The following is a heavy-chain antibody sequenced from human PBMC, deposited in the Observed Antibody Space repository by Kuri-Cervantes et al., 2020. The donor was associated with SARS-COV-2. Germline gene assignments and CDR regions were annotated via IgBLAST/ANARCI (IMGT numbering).Heavy chain of an antibody. J-gene: IGHJ6*02. V-gene: IGHV3-30-3*01. CDR2: ISYDGTNK. CDR3: ARDPPRYCSSTSCYTARADPIYGMDV. Sequence: GESLKISCAASEFTFRNYAMHWVRQAPGKGLEWVAVISYDGTNKYYADFVKGRFTISRDNSNNTLYLQMNSLRVEDTAVYYCARDPPRYCSSTSCYTARADPIYGMDVWGQGTTVTVSS. CDR1: EFTFRNYA. D-gene: IGHD2-2*02.